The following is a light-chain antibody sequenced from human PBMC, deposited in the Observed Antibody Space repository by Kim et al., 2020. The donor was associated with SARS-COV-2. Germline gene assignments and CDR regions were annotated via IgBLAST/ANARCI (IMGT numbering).Light chain of an antibody. V-gene: IGLV1-44*01. CDR3: AAWDDSLNGV. CDR2: SNN. Sequence: PGQRVTISCSGSSSNIGSNTVNCYQQLPGTAPKLLIYSNNQRPSGVPDRFSGSKSGTSASLAISGLQSEDEADYYCAAWDDSLNGVFGGGTQLTVL. J-gene: IGLJ3*02. CDR1: SSNIGSNT.